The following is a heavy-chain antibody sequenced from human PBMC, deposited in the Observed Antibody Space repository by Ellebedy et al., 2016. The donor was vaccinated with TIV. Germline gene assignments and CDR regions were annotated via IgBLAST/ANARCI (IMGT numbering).Heavy chain of an antibody. J-gene: IGHJ5*02. V-gene: IGHV3-30*18. CDR2: ISYDGSNK. Sequence: GESLKISXAASGFTFSSYGMHWVRQAPGKGLEWVAVISYDGSNKYYADSVKGRFTISRDNSKNTLYLQMNSLRAEDTAVYYCAKVPPTVQSSTLNWFDPWGQGTLVTVSS. CDR1: GFTFSSYG. D-gene: IGHD2-2*01. CDR3: AKVPPTVQSSTLNWFDP.